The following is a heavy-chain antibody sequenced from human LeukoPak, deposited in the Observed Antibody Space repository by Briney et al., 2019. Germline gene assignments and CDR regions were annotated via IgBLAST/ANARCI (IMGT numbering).Heavy chain of an antibody. Sequence: SETLSLTCTVSGASINSDYWTWVRQAAGKGLEWIRRIFASGGTNYNPYLRSRITMSVDTSKNQFSLDLSSVTAADTGVYYCARGWAPRGEKSSFASWGQGTLVTVSS. J-gene: IGHJ4*02. V-gene: IGHV4-4*07. CDR3: ARGWAPRGEKSSFAS. CDR1: GASINSDY. CDR2: IFASGGT. D-gene: IGHD3-10*01.